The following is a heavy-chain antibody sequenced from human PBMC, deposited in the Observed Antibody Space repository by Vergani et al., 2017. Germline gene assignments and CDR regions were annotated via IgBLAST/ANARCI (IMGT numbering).Heavy chain of an antibody. CDR3: AKNPGISTTRHYYAMDV. V-gene: IGHV3-11*04. Sequence: LEESGGGSVKPGGSLRLSCAASGFKFSDHYMSWIRQAPGKGLEWVSHISPGASTVSYTDSVTGRFTVSRDNDNNSLTLDITTLRVEDTAVYYYAKNPGISTTRHYYAMDVGGQGTTVTVSS. CDR1: GFKFSDHY. D-gene: IGHD1-1*01. J-gene: IGHJ6*02. CDR2: ISPGASTV.